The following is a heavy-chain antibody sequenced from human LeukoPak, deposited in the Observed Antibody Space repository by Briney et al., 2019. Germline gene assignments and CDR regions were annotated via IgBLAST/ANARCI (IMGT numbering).Heavy chain of an antibody. CDR2: ISSSSSYI. J-gene: IGHJ5*02. Sequence: PGGSLRLSCAASGFTFSSYEMNWVRQAPGKGLEWVSYISSSSSYIYYADSVKGRFTISRDNAKNSLYLQMNSLRAEDTAVYYCARSQSKLLPSAFDPWGQGTLVTVSS. CDR3: ARSQSKLLPSAFDP. CDR1: GFTFSSYE. V-gene: IGHV3-21*05. D-gene: IGHD2-15*01.